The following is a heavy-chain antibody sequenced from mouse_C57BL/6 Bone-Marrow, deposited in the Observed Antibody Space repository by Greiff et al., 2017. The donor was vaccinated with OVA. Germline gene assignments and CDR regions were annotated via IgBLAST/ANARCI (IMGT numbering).Heavy chain of an antibody. CDR1: GYAFTNYL. D-gene: IGHD3-2*02. Sequence: VQLQQSGAELVRPGTSVKVSCKASGYAFTNYLIEWVKQRPGQGLEWIGVINPGSGGTNYNEKFKGKATLTADKSSSTAYMQLSSLTSEDSAVYFCAVRRYYFDYWGQGTTLTVSS. CDR2: INPGSGGT. V-gene: IGHV1-54*01. CDR3: AVRRYYFDY. J-gene: IGHJ2*01.